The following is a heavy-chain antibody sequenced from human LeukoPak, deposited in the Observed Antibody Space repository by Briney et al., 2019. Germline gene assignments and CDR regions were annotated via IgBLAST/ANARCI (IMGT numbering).Heavy chain of an antibody. D-gene: IGHD4-17*01. V-gene: IGHV1-18*01. CDR1: GYTFTSYG. J-gene: IGHJ3*02. CDR3: ARDLRCCATTVTTPDAFDI. Sequence: GASVKVSCKASGYTFTSYGISWVRQAPGQGLEWMGWISAYNGNTNYAQKLQGRVTMTTDTSTSTAYMELRSLRSDDTAVYYCARDLRCCATTVTTPDAFDIWGQGTMVTVSS. CDR2: ISAYNGNT.